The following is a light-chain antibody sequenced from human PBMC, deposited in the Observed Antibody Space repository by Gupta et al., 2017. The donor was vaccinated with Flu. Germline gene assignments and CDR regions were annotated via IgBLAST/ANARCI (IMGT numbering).Light chain of an antibody. V-gene: IGLV1-51*01. CDR2: NND. Sequence: QSVLTPPPSVSAAPGQKVTFSCSGSNSNIGINYVSWYQQLPETAPKLVIYNNDQRPSGIPDRFSGSKSGTSATLGITGLQTGDEAVYYCGTWDNSLSEVVFGGGTKLAVL. J-gene: IGLJ2*01. CDR3: GTWDNSLSEVV. CDR1: NSNIGINY.